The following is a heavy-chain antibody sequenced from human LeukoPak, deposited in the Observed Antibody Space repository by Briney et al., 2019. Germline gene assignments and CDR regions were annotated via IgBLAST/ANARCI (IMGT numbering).Heavy chain of an antibody. CDR2: IYYSGST. V-gene: IGHV4-59*01. CDR1: SGSISTYY. D-gene: IGHD6-19*01. J-gene: IGHJ4*02. Sequence: SETLSLTCTVSSGSISTYYWSWIRQPPGKGLEWIGYIYYSGSTNYNPSLKSRVTISVDTSKNQFSLKLSSVTAADTAVYYCASIAVAGDYFDYWGQGTLVTVSS. CDR3: ASIAVAGDYFDY.